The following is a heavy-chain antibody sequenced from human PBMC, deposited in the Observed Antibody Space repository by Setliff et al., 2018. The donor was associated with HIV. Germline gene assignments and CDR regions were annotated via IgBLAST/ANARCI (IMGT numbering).Heavy chain of an antibody. Sequence: PGESLTISCLGSGYSFSTYWICWVRQMPGKGLEWMGIMYPGTSTTNYRQSFQGPVTISADTSLSTTYVQWSRLKALDTAMYYCASLSGYSGDAFDVWGQGTMVTVSS. CDR1: GYSFSTYW. CDR3: ASLSGYSGDAFDV. D-gene: IGHD3-22*01. V-gene: IGHV5-51*01. CDR2: MYPGTSTT. J-gene: IGHJ3*01.